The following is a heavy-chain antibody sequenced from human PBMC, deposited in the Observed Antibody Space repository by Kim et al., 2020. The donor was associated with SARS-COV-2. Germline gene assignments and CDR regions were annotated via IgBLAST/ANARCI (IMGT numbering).Heavy chain of an antibody. Sequence: YNPSLESRVTISVDTSKNQFSLKLSSVTAADTAVYYCAREQWLRNSLFDYWGQGTLVTVSS. D-gene: IGHD6-19*01. CDR3: AREQWLRNSLFDY. J-gene: IGHJ4*02. V-gene: IGHV4-34*01.